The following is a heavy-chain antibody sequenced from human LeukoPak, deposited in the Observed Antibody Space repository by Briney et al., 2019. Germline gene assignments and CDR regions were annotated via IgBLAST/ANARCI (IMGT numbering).Heavy chain of an antibody. CDR2: IIPILGIA. V-gene: IGHV1-69*02. Sequence: ASVKVSCKASGGTFSSYTISWVRQAPGQGLEWMGRIIPILGIANYAQKFQGRVTITADKSTSTAYMELSSLRSEDTAVYYCARAPPYSSGWYSWFDPWGQGTLVTVSS. J-gene: IGHJ5*02. CDR1: GGTFSSYT. D-gene: IGHD6-19*01. CDR3: ARAPPYSSGWYSWFDP.